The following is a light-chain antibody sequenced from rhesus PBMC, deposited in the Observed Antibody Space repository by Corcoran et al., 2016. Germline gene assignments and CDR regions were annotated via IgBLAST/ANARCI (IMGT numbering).Light chain of an antibody. J-gene: IGKJ3*01. CDR3: QQYNSAPFT. CDR1: QGISSY. Sequence: LSASVGDRVTITCRASQGISSYLAWYQQKPGKAPKPLVYYASNVESGVPSRFSGSGSGTEFTLTISSLQPEDFATYCCQQYNSAPFTFGPGTKLDIK. CDR2: YAS. V-gene: IGKV1-37*01.